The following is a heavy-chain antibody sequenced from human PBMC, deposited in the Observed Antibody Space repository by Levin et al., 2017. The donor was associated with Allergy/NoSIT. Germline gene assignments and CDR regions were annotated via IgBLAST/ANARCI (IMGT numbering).Heavy chain of an antibody. CDR2: IYWDDDK. Sequence: SGPTLVEPTQTLTLTCTFSGFSLSTSGEGVGWIRQPPGKALEWLALIYWDDDKRYSPSLKNRLTITKDTSKNQVVLTMTNMDPVDTATYYCAHRRVLWFFDYWGQGTLVTVSS. D-gene: IGHD3-10*01. J-gene: IGHJ4*02. CDR3: AHRRVLWFFDY. CDR1: GFSLSTSGEG. V-gene: IGHV2-5*02.